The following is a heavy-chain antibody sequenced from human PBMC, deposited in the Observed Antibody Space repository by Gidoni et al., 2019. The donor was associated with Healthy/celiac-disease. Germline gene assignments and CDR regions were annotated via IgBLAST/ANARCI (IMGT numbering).Heavy chain of an antibody. CDR3: AKEGGLWFGESDY. CDR1: GFTFSSYA. V-gene: IGHV3-23*01. J-gene: IGHJ4*02. Sequence: EVQLLESGGGLVQPVGSLRLSCAASGFTFSSYAISWVRQAPGKGLEWVSAISGSGGSTYYADSVKGRFTISRDNSKNTLYLQMNSLRAEDTAVYYCAKEGGLWFGESDYWGQGTLVTVSS. D-gene: IGHD3-10*01. CDR2: ISGSGGST.